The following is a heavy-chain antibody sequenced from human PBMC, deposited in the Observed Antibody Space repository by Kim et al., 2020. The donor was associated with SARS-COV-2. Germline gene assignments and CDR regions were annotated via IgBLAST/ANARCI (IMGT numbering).Heavy chain of an antibody. CDR2: ISYDGSNK. D-gene: IGHD3-10*01. CDR3: ARAPTFGELSSFDY. V-gene: IGHV3-30*04. J-gene: IGHJ4*02. CDR1: GFTFSSYA. Sequence: GGSLRLSCAASGFTFSSYAMHWVRQAPGKGLEWVAVISYDGSNKYYADSVKGRFTISRDNSKNTLYLQMNSLRAEDTAVYYCARAPTFGELSSFDYWGQGTLVTVSS.